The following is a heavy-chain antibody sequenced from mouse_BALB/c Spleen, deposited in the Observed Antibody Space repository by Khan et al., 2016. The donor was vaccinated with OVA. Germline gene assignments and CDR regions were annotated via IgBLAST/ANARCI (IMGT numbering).Heavy chain of an antibody. CDR1: GYTFTGYW. D-gene: IGHD1-1*01. J-gene: IGHJ4*01. CDR2: ISPGSGTP. V-gene: IGHV1S41*01. CDR3: ARENYYGSSHYAMDY. Sequence: DLVKPGASVKLSCKASGYTFTGYWINWIKQRPGQGLEWIGRISPGSGTPYYNEMFKGKATLTVDTSSSTAYIQLSSLSSEDSAVYSCARENYYGSSHYAMDYWGQGTSVTVSS.